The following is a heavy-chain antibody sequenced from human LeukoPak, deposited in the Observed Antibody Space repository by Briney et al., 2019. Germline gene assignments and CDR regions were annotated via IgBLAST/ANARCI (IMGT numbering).Heavy chain of an antibody. V-gene: IGHV3-74*01. CDR1: GVTFSSFW. CDR2: MKSDGINT. CDR3: AREVAGGFDI. Sequence: GGSLRLSCAASGVTFSSFWMHWVRQAPGAGLVWVSRMKSDGINTTQADSVKGRFTISRDNPKSILYLQMNRLRAEHTAVYYCAREVAGGFDIWGQGTMVTVSS. J-gene: IGHJ3*02. D-gene: IGHD6-19*01.